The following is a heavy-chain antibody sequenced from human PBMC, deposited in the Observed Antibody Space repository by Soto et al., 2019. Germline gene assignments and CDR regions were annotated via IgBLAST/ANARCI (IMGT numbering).Heavy chain of an antibody. Sequence: QVQLVQSGAEVKKPGSSVKVSCKASGGTFSSYAISWVRQAPGQGLEWMGGIIPIFGKANYAQKFQGRVTINADESTSTAYMELSSLKSEDTAVYYCATTGASSGWYGGAFDIWGQGTMVTVSS. D-gene: IGHD6-19*01. CDR3: ATTGASSGWYGGAFDI. CDR1: GGTFSSYA. J-gene: IGHJ3*02. V-gene: IGHV1-69*01. CDR2: IIPIFGKA.